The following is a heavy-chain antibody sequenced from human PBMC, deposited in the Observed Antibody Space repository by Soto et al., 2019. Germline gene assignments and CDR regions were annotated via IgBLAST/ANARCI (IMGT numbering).Heavy chain of an antibody. Sequence: QVQLQESGPGLVKPSGTLSLTCAVSGGSISSSNWWSWVRQPPGKGLEWIGEIYHSGSTNYNPSLKSRVTISVDKSKNQFSLQLSSVTAADTAVYYCASLKGSSWYTYGMDVWGQGTTVTVSS. CDR1: GGSISSSNW. V-gene: IGHV4-4*02. D-gene: IGHD6-13*01. CDR3: ASLKGSSWYTYGMDV. J-gene: IGHJ6*02. CDR2: IYHSGST.